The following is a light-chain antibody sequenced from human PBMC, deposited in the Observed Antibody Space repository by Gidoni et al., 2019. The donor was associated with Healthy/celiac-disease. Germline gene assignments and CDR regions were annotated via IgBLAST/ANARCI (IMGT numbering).Light chain of an antibody. V-gene: IGKV3-11*01. CDR2: DAS. CDR3: QQRSNCAT. Sequence: ENVLTQPPATLSLAPGARATLSGRASQSVSSYLAWYQQKPGQAPSLLIYDASTSATGIPARFSGSGSGTDFTLTSSSVEPEYLAVYYCQQRSNCATFGQWTKVEIK. J-gene: IGKJ1*01. CDR1: QSVSSY.